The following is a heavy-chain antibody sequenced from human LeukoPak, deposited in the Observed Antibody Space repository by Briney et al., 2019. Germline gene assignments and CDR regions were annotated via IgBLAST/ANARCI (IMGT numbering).Heavy chain of an antibody. J-gene: IGHJ4*02. CDR2: IYYSGST. D-gene: IGHD3-10*01. V-gene: IGHV4-39*07. CDR3: ALITMVRRVIHY. Sequence: SETLSLTCTVSGGSISSSSYYWGWIRQPPGKGLEWIGSIYYSGSTYYNPSLKSLITISVDTSKNQFSLKLSSVTAADAAVYYCALITMVRRVIHYWGQGTLVTVSS. CDR1: GGSISSSSYY.